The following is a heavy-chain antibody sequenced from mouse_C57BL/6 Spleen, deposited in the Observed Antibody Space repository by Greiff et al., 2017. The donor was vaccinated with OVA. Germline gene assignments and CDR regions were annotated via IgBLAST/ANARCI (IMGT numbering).Heavy chain of an antibody. CDR1: GYTFTSYW. V-gene: IGHV1-55*01. CDR2: IYPGSGST. J-gene: IGHJ4*01. CDR3: ARNYCDGRSYSYAMDD. D-gene: IGHD1-1*01. Sequence: QVQLQQPGAELVKPGASVKLSCKASGYTFTSYWITWVQQRPGQGLEWIGAIYPGSGSTNYTDKFKIKATLTVATSSTTAYMQLSSLTSEDSAVYDSARNYCDGRSYSYAMDDWGQGTSVTVSS.